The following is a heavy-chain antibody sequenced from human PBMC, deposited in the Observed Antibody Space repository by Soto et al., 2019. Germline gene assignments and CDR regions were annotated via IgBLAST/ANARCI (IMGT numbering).Heavy chain of an antibody. J-gene: IGHJ4*02. CDR2: VSGNGLSK. CDR1: GITFEDYA. V-gene: IGHV3-23*01. Sequence: EVRLLESGGGLVQPGGSLRLSCAASGITFEDYAISWVRQAPGKGMEWVSDVSGNGLSKHYADSVEDRFTISRDNSKHTVSLHMNSLRADDTAVYYCATTAASAHFDHWGQGILVTVSS. D-gene: IGHD6-13*01. CDR3: ATTAASAHFDH.